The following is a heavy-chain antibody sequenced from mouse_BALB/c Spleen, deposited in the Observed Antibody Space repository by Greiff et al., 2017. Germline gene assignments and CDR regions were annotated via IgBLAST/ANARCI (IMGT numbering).Heavy chain of an antibody. J-gene: IGHJ2*01. V-gene: IGHV3-6*02. CDR3: AREDYRYDEDY. CDR1: GYSITSGYY. Sequence: VQLQQSGPGLVKPSQSLSLTCSVTGYSITSGYYWNWIRQFPGNKLEWMGYISYDGSNNYNPSLKNRISITRDTSKNQFFLKLNSVTTEDTATYYCAREDYRYDEDYWGQGTTLTVSS. CDR2: ISYDGSN. D-gene: IGHD2-14*01.